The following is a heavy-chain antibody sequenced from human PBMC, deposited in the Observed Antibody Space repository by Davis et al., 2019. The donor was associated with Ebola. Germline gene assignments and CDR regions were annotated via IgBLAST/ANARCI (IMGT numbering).Heavy chain of an antibody. CDR2: ISSSGSTI. D-gene: IGHD3-3*01. J-gene: IGHJ4*02. Sequence: PGGSLRLSCAASGFTFSSYSMNWVRQAPGKGLEWVSYISSSGSTIYYADSVKGRFTISRDNAKNSLYLQMNSLRAEDTAVYYCATSTDDFWSGYFDYWGQGTLVTVSS. CDR1: GFTFSSYS. V-gene: IGHV3-48*04. CDR3: ATSTDDFWSGYFDY.